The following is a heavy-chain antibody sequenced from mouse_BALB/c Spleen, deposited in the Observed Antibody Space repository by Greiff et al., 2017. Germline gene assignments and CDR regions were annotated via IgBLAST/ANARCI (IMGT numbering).Heavy chain of an antibody. D-gene: IGHD2-4*01. CDR3: ARDMITTRFAY. CDR1: GFTFTDYY. Sequence: EVQGVESGGGLVQPGGSLRLSCATSGFTFTDYYMSWVRQPPGKALEWLGFIRNKANGYTTEYSASVKGRFTISRDNSQSILYLQMNTLRAEDSATYYCARDMITTRFAYWGQGTLVTVSA. V-gene: IGHV7-3*02. CDR2: IRNKANGYTT. J-gene: IGHJ3*01.